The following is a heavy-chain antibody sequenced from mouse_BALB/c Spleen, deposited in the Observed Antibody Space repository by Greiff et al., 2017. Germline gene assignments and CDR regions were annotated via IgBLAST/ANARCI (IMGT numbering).Heavy chain of an antibody. D-gene: IGHD2-14*01. CDR3: ARTYYRYAWFAY. V-gene: IGHV7-3*02. CDR2: IRNKANGYTT. Sequence: DVQLVESGGGLVQPGGSLRLSCATSGFTFTDYYMSWVRQPPGKALEWLGFIRNKANGYTTEYSASVKGRFTISRDNSQSILYLQMNTLRAEDSATYYCARTYYRYAWFAYWGQGTLVTVSA. J-gene: IGHJ3*01. CDR1: GFTFTDYY.